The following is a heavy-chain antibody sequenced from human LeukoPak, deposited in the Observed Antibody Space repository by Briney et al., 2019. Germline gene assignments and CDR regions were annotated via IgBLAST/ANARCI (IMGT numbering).Heavy chain of an antibody. CDR3: ARGHLRLRPRGFDP. CDR2: IIPIFGTA. CDR1: GGTFSSYA. J-gene: IGHJ5*02. V-gene: IGHV1-69*06. Sequence: SVKVSCKASGGTFSSYAISWVRQAPGQGPEWMGGIIPIFGTANYRQKFQGRVTITAYKSTSTAYMELSSLRSEETAVYNCARGHLRLRPRGFDPWGQGTLVTVSS. D-gene: IGHD4-17*01.